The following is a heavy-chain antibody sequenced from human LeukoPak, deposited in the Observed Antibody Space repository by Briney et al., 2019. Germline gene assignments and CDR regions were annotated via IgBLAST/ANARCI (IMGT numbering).Heavy chain of an antibody. CDR3: ARAGSYYFVSWFDP. V-gene: IGHV1-69*05. CDR2: IIPIFGTA. Sequence: ASVKVSCKASGGTFSSYAVSWVRQAPGQGLEWMGGIIPIFGTANYAQKFQGRVTITTDESTSTAYMELSSLRSEDTAVYYCARAGSYYFVSWFDPWGQGTLVTVSS. J-gene: IGHJ5*02. D-gene: IGHD1-26*01. CDR1: GGTFSSYA.